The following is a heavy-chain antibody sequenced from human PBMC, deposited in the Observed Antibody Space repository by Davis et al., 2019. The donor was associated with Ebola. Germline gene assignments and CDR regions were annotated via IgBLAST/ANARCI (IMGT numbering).Heavy chain of an antibody. D-gene: IGHD2-2*01. J-gene: IGHJ6*03. V-gene: IGHV4-31*03. CDR1: GGSISSGGYY. CDR2: ISYSGST. CDR3: AREGDCSGTNCYEGDYYFYYMDI. Sequence: SETLSLTCTVSGGSISSGGYYWSWIRQHPGKGLEWIGYISYSGSTYYNPSLKSRVTISVDTSKNQFSLKLSSVTAADTAVYYCAREGDCSGTNCYEGDYYFYYMDIWGKGTTVTVSS.